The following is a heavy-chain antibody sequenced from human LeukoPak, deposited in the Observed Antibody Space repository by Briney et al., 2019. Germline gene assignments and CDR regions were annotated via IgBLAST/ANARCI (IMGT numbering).Heavy chain of an antibody. CDR1: GGSFSGYY. V-gene: IGHV4-34*01. CDR2: INHSGST. Sequence: PSETLSLTCAVYGGSFSGYYWSWVRQPPGKGLEWIGEINHSGSTNYNPSLKSRVSISVDTSKNQFSLKLSSVTAADKAVYYCARDLAAPNEDYWGQGTLVTVSS. J-gene: IGHJ4*02. D-gene: IGHD6-6*01. CDR3: ARDLAAPNEDY.